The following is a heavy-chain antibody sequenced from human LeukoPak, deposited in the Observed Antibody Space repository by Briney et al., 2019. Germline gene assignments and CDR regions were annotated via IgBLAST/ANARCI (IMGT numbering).Heavy chain of an antibody. Sequence: PSETLSLTCTVSGDSLNTYYWTWIRQTPGKGLEWIGFVAYSGSSNYNPSLKSRVSISIDTSKNQFSLALTSVTPADTAVYYCARVVRGAVTSNWFDPWGQGILVTVSS. J-gene: IGHJ5*02. D-gene: IGHD4-17*01. CDR2: VAYSGSS. V-gene: IGHV4-59*01. CDR1: GDSLNTYY. CDR3: ARVVRGAVTSNWFDP.